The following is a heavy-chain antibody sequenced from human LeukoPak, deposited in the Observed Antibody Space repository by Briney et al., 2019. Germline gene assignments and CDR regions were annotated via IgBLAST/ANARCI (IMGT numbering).Heavy chain of an antibody. CDR2: IETSGNT. CDR1: GGSISTSNYY. Sequence: SETLPLTCTVSGGSISTSNYYWGWIRQPAGKGLEWIGRIETSGNTNYKPSLKSRVTMSVDTSKNQFSLKLSSVTAADTAVYYCARVSSSWYQDWYFDLWGRGTLVTVSS. D-gene: IGHD6-13*01. CDR3: ARVSSSWYQDWYFDL. V-gene: IGHV4-61*02. J-gene: IGHJ2*01.